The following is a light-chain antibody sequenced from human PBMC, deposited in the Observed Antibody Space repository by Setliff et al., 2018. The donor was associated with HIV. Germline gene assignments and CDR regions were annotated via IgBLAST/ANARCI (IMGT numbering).Light chain of an antibody. CDR2: EVS. CDR3: SSYTSSSTLCV. Sequence: SALTQPASVSGSPGQSITISCTGTISDVGGFNYVSWYQQHPGKAPKLMIYEVSNRPSWISNRFSGSKSANTASLTISGLQAEDEADYYCSSYTSSSTLCVFGTGTKVTVL. CDR1: ISDVGGFNY. V-gene: IGLV2-14*01. J-gene: IGLJ1*01.